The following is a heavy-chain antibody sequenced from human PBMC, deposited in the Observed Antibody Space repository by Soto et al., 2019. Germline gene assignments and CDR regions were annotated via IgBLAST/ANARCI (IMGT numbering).Heavy chain of an antibody. D-gene: IGHD3-10*01. CDR2: IYYSGST. J-gene: IGHJ5*02. CDR3: ARSPQRFGEPPHWFDP. V-gene: IGHV4-31*03. CDR1: GGSISSGGYY. Sequence: SETLSLTCTVSGGSISSGGYYWSWIRQHPGKGLEWIGYIYYSGSTYYNPSLKSRVTISVDTSKNQFSLKLSSVTAADTAVYYCARSPQRFGEPPHWFDPWGQGTLVTVSS.